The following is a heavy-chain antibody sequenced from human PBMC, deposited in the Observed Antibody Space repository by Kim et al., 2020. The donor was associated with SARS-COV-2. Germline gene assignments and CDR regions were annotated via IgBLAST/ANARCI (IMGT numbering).Heavy chain of an antibody. CDR2: INHSGST. Sequence: SETLSLTCAVYGGSFSGYYWSWIRQPPGKGLEWIGEINHSGSTNYNPSLKSRVTISVDTSKNQFSLKLSSVTAADTAVYYCARNKVATIYLSGMDVWGQGTTVTVSS. CDR1: GGSFSGYY. V-gene: IGHV4-34*01. CDR3: ARNKVATIYLSGMDV. J-gene: IGHJ6*02. D-gene: IGHD5-12*01.